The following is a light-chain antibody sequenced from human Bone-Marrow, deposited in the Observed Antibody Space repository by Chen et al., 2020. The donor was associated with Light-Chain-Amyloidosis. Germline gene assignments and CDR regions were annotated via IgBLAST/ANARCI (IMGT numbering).Light chain of an antibody. CDR1: NIGSTS. CDR3: QVWDRSSDRPV. J-gene: IGLJ3*02. CDR2: DDS. V-gene: IGLV3-21*02. Sequence: SSVLTQPSSVSVAPGQTATIACGGNNIGSTSVHWYQQTPGQAPLLVVYDDSDRPPGLPERLSGSNSGNTATLTISRVEAGDEADYYWQVWDRSSDRPVFGGGTKLTVL.